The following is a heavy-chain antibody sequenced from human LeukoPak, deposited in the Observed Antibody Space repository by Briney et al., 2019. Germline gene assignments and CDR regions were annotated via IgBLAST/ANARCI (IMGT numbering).Heavy chain of an antibody. CDR2: ITNSGDTI. Sequence: PGGSLRLSCAASGFNFSDYYMNWIRPAPGKGLEWVSYITNSGDTIYYADSVKGRFTISRDNAKNSLYLQMNSLRAEDTAVYYCAKGSWGYCDSTTCYTVDYWGQGTLVTVSS. CDR3: AKGSWGYCDSTTCYTVDY. CDR1: GFNFSDYY. V-gene: IGHV3-11*04. D-gene: IGHD2-2*02. J-gene: IGHJ4*02.